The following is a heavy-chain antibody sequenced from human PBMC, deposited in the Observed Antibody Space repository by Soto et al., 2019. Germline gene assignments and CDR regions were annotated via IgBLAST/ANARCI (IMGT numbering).Heavy chain of an antibody. J-gene: IGHJ4*02. Sequence: QVQLVESGGGVVQPGRSLRLSCAASGFTFSSYGMHWVRQAPCKGLEWVAVISYDGSNKYYADSVKGRFTISRDNSKNTLYLQMNSLRAEDTAVYYCAKDGSSMIVVVISVDFDYRGQGTLVTVSS. D-gene: IGHD3-22*01. CDR2: ISYDGSNK. V-gene: IGHV3-30*18. CDR1: GFTFSSYG. CDR3: AKDGSSMIVVVISVDFDY.